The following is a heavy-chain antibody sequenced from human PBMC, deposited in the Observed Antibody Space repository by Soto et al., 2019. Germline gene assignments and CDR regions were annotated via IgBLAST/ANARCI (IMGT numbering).Heavy chain of an antibody. CDR2: IKSKTDGGTT. Sequence: GGSLRLSCAASGFTFSNAWMSWVRQAPGKGLEWVGRIKSKTDGGTTDYAAPVKGRFTISREDSKNTLYLQMNSLKTEDTAVYYCTTDETPYDFWSGYYNLRGNEPPPNYYYYYMDVWGKGTTVTVSS. J-gene: IGHJ6*03. D-gene: IGHD3-3*01. CDR3: TTDETPYDFWSGYYNLRGNEPPPNYYYYYMDV. CDR1: GFTFSNAW. V-gene: IGHV3-15*01.